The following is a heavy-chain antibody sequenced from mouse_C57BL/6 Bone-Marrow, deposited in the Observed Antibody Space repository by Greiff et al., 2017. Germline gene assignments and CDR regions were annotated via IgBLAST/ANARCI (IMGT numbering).Heavy chain of an antibody. CDR1: GYTFTDYY. Sequence: VQLQESGAELVRPGASVKLSCKASGYTFTDYYINWVKQRPGQGLEWIARIYPGSGNTYYNEKFKGKATLTAEKSSSTAYMQLSSLTSEDSAVYFCARSLYGGYFDYWGQGTTLTVSS. D-gene: IGHD1-1*02. V-gene: IGHV1-76*01. J-gene: IGHJ2*01. CDR2: IYPGSGNT. CDR3: ARSLYGGYFDY.